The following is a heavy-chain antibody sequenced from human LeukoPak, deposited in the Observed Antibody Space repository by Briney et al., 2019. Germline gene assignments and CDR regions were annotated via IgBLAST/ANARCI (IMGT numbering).Heavy chain of an antibody. CDR1: GFTFSSYE. D-gene: IGHD2-15*01. Sequence: GGSLRLSCAAPGFTFSSYEMNWVRHAPGKGLERVSYISSSGSTIYYADSVKGRFTISRDNAKNSLYVQMNSLRAEDTAVYYCARDCSGGSCYLVTDYYYGMDVWGQGTTVTVSS. V-gene: IGHV3-48*03. J-gene: IGHJ6*01. CDR3: ARDCSGGSCYLVTDYYYGMDV. CDR2: ISSSGSTI.